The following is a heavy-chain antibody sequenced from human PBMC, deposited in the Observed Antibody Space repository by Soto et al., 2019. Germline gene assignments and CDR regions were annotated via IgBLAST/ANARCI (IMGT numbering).Heavy chain of an antibody. Sequence: PSETLSLTCAVCGGSFSCYYWSWIRQPPGKGLEWIGEINHSGSTNYNPSLKSRVTISVDTSKNQFSLKLSSVTAADTAVYYCARVYCSGGSCYSYYYYGMDVWGQGTTVTVSS. CDR2: INHSGST. V-gene: IGHV4-34*01. CDR3: ARVYCSGGSCYSYYYYGMDV. CDR1: GGSFSCYY. D-gene: IGHD2-15*01. J-gene: IGHJ6*02.